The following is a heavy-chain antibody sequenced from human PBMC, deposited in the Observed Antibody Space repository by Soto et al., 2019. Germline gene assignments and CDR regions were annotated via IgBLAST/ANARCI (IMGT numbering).Heavy chain of an antibody. CDR3: AKGGSGSFIAPAGTGNWFAP. J-gene: IGHJ5*02. CDR2: ISWNSRSI. D-gene: IGHD6-13*01. Sequence: EVQLVESGGGLVQPGRSLRLSCAASGFSFDDYAMYWVRQAPGKGLEWVSGISWNSRSIGYADSVKGRFTISRDNAKNSLYLQMNSLRAEDTALYYCAKGGSGSFIAPAGTGNWFAPWGQGTLVTVSS. V-gene: IGHV3-9*01. CDR1: GFSFDDYA.